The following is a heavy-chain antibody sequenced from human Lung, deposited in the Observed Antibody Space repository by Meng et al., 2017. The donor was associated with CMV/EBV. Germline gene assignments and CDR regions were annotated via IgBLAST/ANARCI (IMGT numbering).Heavy chain of an antibody. Sequence: GGSLRLXXAASGFTFSSYGMHWVRQAPGKGLEWVTFIRYDGNKEHYIDSVKGRFTITRDNSKNTVYLQMNSLRPEDTAVYYCTKDPTYQYIWDYPDAFNIWGPGXMVTVSS. CDR2: IRYDGNKE. CDR3: TKDPTYQYIWDYPDAFNI. J-gene: IGHJ3*02. V-gene: IGHV3-30*02. CDR1: GFTFSSYG. D-gene: IGHD1-7*01.